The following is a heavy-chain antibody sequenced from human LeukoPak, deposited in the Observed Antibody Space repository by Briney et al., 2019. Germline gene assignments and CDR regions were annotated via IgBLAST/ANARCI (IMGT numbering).Heavy chain of an antibody. CDR3: AREVEWYYDSSGSFDY. CDR1: GDSASSNSAA. Sequence: SQTLSLTCAISGDSASSNSAAWNWIRPSPSRGLEWLGRTYYRSKWYNDYAVSVKSRITINPDTSKNQFSLQLNSVTPEDTAVYYCAREVEWYYDSSGSFDYWGQGTLVTVSS. J-gene: IGHJ4*02. D-gene: IGHD3-22*01. V-gene: IGHV6-1*01. CDR2: TYYRSKWYN.